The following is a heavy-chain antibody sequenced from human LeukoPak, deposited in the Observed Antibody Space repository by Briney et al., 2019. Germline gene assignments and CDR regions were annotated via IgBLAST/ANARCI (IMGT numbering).Heavy chain of an antibody. CDR2: IYHSGST. V-gene: IGHV4-30-2*01. D-gene: IGHD3-10*01. Sequence: SQTLSLTCAVSGGSIGSGGYSWSWIRQPPGKGLEWIGYIYHSGSTYYNPSLKSRVTISVDRSKNQFSLKLSSVTAADTAVYYCARVVGVRGYDYGMDVWGQGTTVTVSS. J-gene: IGHJ6*02. CDR3: ARVVGVRGYDYGMDV. CDR1: GGSIGSGGYS.